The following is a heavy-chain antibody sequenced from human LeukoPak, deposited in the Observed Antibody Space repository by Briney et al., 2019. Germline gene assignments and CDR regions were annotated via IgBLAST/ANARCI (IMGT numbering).Heavy chain of an antibody. CDR1: GYTFTSYG. D-gene: IGHD3-22*01. J-gene: IGHJ5*02. CDR3: ARGGYYDSSGYPWWFDP. V-gene: IGHV1-18*01. Sequence: ASVKVSCKASGYTFTSYGISWVRQAPGQGLEWMGWINAYNGNTNYAQKLQGRVTMTTDTSTSTAYMELRSLRSDDTAVYYCARGGYYDSSGYPWWFDPWGQGTLVTVSS. CDR2: INAYNGNT.